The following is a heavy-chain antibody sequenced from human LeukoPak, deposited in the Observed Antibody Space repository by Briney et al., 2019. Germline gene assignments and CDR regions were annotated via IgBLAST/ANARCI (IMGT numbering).Heavy chain of an antibody. CDR2: ISSGSDTI. CDR1: GFPFRSYS. D-gene: IGHD2/OR15-2a*01. V-gene: IGHV3-48*01. J-gene: IGHJ6*03. Sequence: PGGSLRLSCAASGFPFRSYSMNWVRQAPGKGLEWVSYISSGSDTIYYADSVKGRITISRDNARNSLYLHMNSLRAEDTAVYYCARRSQYERYYYYYYMDDWGKGTTVTVSS. CDR3: ARRSQYERYYYYYYMDD.